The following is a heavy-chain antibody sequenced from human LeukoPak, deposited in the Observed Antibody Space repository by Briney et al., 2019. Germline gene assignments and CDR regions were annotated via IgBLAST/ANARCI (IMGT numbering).Heavy chain of an antibody. V-gene: IGHV3-33*01. Sequence: GGSLRLSCAASGFTFSSYGMHWVRQAPGKGLEWVAVIWYDGSNKYYADSVKGRFTISRDNAKNSLYLQINSLRAEDTAVYYCARDTSSWYTMGYYFDYWGQGTLVTVSS. CDR3: ARDTSSWYTMGYYFDY. D-gene: IGHD6-13*01. CDR2: IWYDGSNK. J-gene: IGHJ4*02. CDR1: GFTFSSYG.